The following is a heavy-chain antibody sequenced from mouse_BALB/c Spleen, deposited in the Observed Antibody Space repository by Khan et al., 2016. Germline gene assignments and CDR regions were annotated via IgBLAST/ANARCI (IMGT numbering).Heavy chain of an antibody. V-gene: IGHV14-3*02. Sequence: VQLKQSGAELVKPGASVKLSCTASGFNIKDTYMHWVKQRPEQGLEWIGRIDPANGNTKYDPKFQGKATITADTSSNKAYLQHSSLPSEATAVYYCARSPYDYDVGFAYWGQGTLVTVSA. CDR3: ARSPYDYDVGFAY. CDR1: GFNIKDTY. J-gene: IGHJ3*01. D-gene: IGHD2-4*01. CDR2: IDPANGNT.